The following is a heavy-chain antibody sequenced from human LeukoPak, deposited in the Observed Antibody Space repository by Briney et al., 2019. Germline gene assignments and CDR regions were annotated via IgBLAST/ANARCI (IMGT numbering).Heavy chain of an antibody. V-gene: IGHV3-23*01. J-gene: IGHJ4*02. CDR1: GFTFSSYA. CDR3: AKDPSSMVRGVIMDY. D-gene: IGHD3-10*01. CDR2: ISGSGGST. Sequence: GGSLRLYCAASGFTFSSYAMSWVRQAPGKGLEWVSAISGSGGSTYYADSVKGRFTISRDNSKNTLYLQMNSLRAEDTAVYYCAKDPSSMVRGVIMDYWGQGTRVTVSS.